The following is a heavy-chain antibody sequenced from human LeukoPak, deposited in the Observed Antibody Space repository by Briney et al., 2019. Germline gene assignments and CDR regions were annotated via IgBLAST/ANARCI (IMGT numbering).Heavy chain of an antibody. V-gene: IGHV3-23*01. Sequence: GGSLRLSCAASGFTFSSYAMSWVRQAPGKGLEWVSAISGSGGSTYYADSVKGRFTISRDNSKNTLYLQMNSLRAEDTAVYYCAKFAGGYSYGTDYFDYWGQGTLVTVSS. CDR3: AKFAGGYSYGTDYFDY. J-gene: IGHJ4*02. CDR1: GFTFSSYA. D-gene: IGHD5-18*01. CDR2: ISGSGGST.